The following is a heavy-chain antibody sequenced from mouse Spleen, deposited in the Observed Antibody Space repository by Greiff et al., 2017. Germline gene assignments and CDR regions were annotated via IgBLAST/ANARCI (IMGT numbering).Heavy chain of an antibody. V-gene: IGHV3-2*02. D-gene: IGHD1-1*01. CDR3: ARLRYGLYAMDY. Sequence: EVQGVESGPGLVKPSQSLSLTCTVTGYSITSDYAWNWIRQFPGNKLEWMGYISYSGSTSYNPSLKSRISITRDTSKNQFFLQLNSVTTEDTATYYCARLRYGLYAMDYWGQGTSVTVSS. CDR2: ISYSGST. J-gene: IGHJ4*01. CDR1: GYSITSDYA.